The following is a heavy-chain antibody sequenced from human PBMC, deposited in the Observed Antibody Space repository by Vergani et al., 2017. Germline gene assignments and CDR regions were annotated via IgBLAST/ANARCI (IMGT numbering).Heavy chain of an antibody. CDR3: ARSGPLGDTAMVRAVYYYGMDV. V-gene: IGHV1-3*04. CDR1: GYTFTSYA. D-gene: IGHD5-18*01. J-gene: IGHJ6*02. Sequence: QVQLVQSGAEVKKPGASVKVSCKASGYTFTSYAMHWVRQAPGQRLEWMGWINTGNGNTKYSQKFQGRVTITRDTSASTAYMELSSLRSEDTAVYYWARSGPLGDTAMVRAVYYYGMDVWGQGTTVTVSS. CDR2: INTGNGNT.